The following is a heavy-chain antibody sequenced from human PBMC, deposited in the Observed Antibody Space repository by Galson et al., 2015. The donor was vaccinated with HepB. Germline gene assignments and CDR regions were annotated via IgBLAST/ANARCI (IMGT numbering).Heavy chain of an antibody. V-gene: IGHV3-21*04. CDR3: AKDKDRGAFDI. J-gene: IGHJ3*02. Sequence: SLRLSCAASGLTFSSYNMNWVRQAPGKGLEWVSSISSGTNYIHYADSVKGRFTISRDNAKSSLYLQMNSLRAEDTALYYCAKDKDRGAFDIWGQGTMVTVSS. D-gene: IGHD2-15*01. CDR1: GLTFSSYN. CDR2: ISSGTNYI.